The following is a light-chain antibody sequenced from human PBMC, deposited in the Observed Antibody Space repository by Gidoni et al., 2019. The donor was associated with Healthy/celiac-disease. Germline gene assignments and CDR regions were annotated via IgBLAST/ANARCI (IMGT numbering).Light chain of an antibody. CDR2: EVS. Sequence: QSALTQPASVSGSPGQSITISCTGTSSDVGGYNYVSWYQQHPGKAPKLMIYEVSHRPSGVPDRFSGSKSGNTASLTISGLQAEDEADYYCSSYTSSSTLWVFGGGTKLTVL. J-gene: IGLJ3*02. V-gene: IGLV2-14*01. CDR1: SSDVGGYNY. CDR3: SSYTSSSTLWV.